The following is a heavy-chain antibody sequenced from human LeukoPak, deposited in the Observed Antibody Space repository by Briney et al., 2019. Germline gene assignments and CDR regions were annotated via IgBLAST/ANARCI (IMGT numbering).Heavy chain of an antibody. Sequence: GGSLRLSCAASGFTFSSYWMHWVREAPGRGVVWVSRINSEGSSTSYADSVKGRFTISRDNAKNTLYLQMNSLRAEDTAVYYCARTSDYWGQGTLVTVSS. CDR2: INSEGSST. V-gene: IGHV3-74*01. CDR1: GFTFSSYW. CDR3: ARTSDY. J-gene: IGHJ4*02.